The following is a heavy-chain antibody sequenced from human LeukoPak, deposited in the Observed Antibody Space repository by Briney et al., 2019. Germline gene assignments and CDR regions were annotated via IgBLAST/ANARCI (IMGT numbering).Heavy chain of an antibody. D-gene: IGHD2-21*02. Sequence: PSETLSLACTVSGGSISSGGYYWSWIRQLPGKGLEWIGSIYSSGITHYNPSVKTRLTISVDTSKNQSSLDLSSVTAADTAVYFCARNNFGDFLELAYWGQGTLVTVSS. CDR2: IYSSGIT. CDR1: GGSISSGGYY. V-gene: IGHV4-31*03. J-gene: IGHJ4*02. CDR3: ARNNFGDFLELAY.